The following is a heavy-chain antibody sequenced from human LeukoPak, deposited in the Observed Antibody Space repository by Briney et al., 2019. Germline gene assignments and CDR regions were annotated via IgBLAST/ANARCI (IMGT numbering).Heavy chain of an antibody. CDR1: GGTFSSYA. CDR3: AREPVLAGDYYYYGMDV. V-gene: IGHV1-69*13. CDR2: IIPIFGTA. J-gene: IGHJ6*02. D-gene: IGHD1-14*01. Sequence: SVKVSCKASGGTFSSYAISWVRQAPGQGLEWMGGIIPIFGTANYAQKFQGRVTITADESTSTAYMELSSLRSEDTAVYYCAREPVLAGDYYYYGMDVWGQGTTVTVSS.